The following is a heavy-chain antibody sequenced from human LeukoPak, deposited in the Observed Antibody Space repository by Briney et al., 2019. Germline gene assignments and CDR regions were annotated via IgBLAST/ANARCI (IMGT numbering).Heavy chain of an antibody. V-gene: IGHV3-53*01. Sequence: GGSLRLSCAASGFTVSSNYMSWVRQAPGKGLEWVSVIYSGGSTYYADSVKGRFTISRDNSKNTLYLQMNSLRAEDTAVYYCARVPDLGWFDPWGQGTLVTVSS. D-gene: IGHD1-14*01. J-gene: IGHJ5*02. CDR1: GFTVSSNY. CDR2: IYSGGST. CDR3: ARVPDLGWFDP.